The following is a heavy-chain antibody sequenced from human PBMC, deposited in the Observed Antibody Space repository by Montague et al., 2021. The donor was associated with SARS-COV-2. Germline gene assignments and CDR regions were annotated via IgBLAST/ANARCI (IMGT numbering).Heavy chain of an antibody. V-gene: IGHV4-39*01. J-gene: IGHJ3*02. D-gene: IGHD3-22*01. CDR3: ARHGYYETYDAFDI. CDR2: IYYTGST. Sequence: SETLSLTCTVYGGSISSSSCYWGWHRQPPGKGLEWNRSIYYTGSTYYXPCLKSRVTISVDTSKNQFSLKLSSVTAADTAVYYCARHGYYETYDAFDIWGQGTMVTVSS. CDR1: GGSISSSSCY.